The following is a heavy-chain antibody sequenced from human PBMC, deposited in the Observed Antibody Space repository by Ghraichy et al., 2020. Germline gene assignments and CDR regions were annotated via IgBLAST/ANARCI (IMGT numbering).Heavy chain of an antibody. CDR2: IKHDGSER. CDR3: ARGSGSHEY. V-gene: IGHV3-7*04. D-gene: IGHD3-3*01. CDR1: GFTFSDYW. J-gene: IGHJ4*02. Sequence: GESLNISCTASGFTFSDYWMTWIRQAPGKGLEWVANIKHDGSERLYLDSLKGRFTISRDNAVNSLFLQMNNLGAEDTALYYCARGSGSHEYWGQGAMVTVSS.